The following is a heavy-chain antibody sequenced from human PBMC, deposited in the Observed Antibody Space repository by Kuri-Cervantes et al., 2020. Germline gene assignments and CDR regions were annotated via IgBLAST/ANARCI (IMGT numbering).Heavy chain of an antibody. J-gene: IGHJ3*01. V-gene: IGHV1-8*01. Sequence: ASVKVSCKASGYTFTSSDINWVRQATGQGLEWMGWMNPSTGNTGYAQKFQGRVTMTRDTSINTAYMELSSLRSEDTAVYYCARDQDGQLAPDDPFDFWGLETMVTVSS. CDR1: GYTFTSSD. CDR2: MNPSTGNT. CDR3: ARDQDGQLAPDDPFDF. D-gene: IGHD6-6*01.